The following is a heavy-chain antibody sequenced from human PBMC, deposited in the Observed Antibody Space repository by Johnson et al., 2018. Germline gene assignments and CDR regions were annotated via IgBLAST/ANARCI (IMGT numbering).Heavy chain of an antibody. J-gene: IGHJ1*01. V-gene: IGHV3-30*03. CDR3: VRGGWGRPEYLRY. CDR2: ISYDGSQK. D-gene: IGHD5-12*01. Sequence: QVQLQESGGGLAQSGESVRLSCTVSGFTFSRDCMTWVRQAPGKGLEWVAFISYDGSQKNYVDSVKGRFSISRDNAKNTLYLQMNSLRPEDTAVYYCVRGGWGRPEYLRYWGPGTLVTVSS. CDR1: GFTFSRDC.